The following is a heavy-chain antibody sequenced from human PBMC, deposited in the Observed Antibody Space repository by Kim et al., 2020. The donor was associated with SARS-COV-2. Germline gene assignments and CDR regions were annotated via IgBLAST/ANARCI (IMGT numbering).Heavy chain of an antibody. J-gene: IGHJ4*02. CDR2: ISSSSSYI. CDR3: AGFGDSSGYYYDIIDY. D-gene: IGHD3-22*01. V-gene: IGHV3-21*01. Sequence: GGSLRLSCAASGFTFSSYSMNWVRQAPGKGLEWVSSISSSSSYIYYADSVKGRFTISRDNAKNSLYLQMNSLRAEDTAVYYCAGFGDSSGYYYDIIDYWGQGTLVTVSS. CDR1: GFTFSSYS.